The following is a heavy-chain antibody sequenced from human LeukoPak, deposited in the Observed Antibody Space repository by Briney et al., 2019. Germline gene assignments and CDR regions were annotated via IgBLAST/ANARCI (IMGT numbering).Heavy chain of an antibody. CDR3: ARHQPDDYDFWSGLNWFDP. J-gene: IGHJ5*02. CDR2: IYYSGST. D-gene: IGHD3-3*01. Sequence: SETLSLTCTVSGGSISSSSYYWGWIRQPPGKGLEWIGSIYYSGSTYYNPSLKSRVTISVDTSKNQFSLKLSSVTAADTAGYYCARHQPDDYDFWSGLNWFDPWGQGTLVTVSS. CDR1: GGSISSSSYY. V-gene: IGHV4-39*01.